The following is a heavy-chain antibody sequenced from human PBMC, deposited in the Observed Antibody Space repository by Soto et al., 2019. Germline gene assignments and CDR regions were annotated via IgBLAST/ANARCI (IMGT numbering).Heavy chain of an antibody. J-gene: IGHJ4*02. V-gene: IGHV4-34*01. CDR1: GGSFSGYY. D-gene: IGHD5-18*01. CDR3: ARKGDYVDTAAFDY. CDR2: INHSGST. Sequence: SETLSLTCAVYGGSFSGYYWSWIRQPPGKGLEWIGEINHSGSTNYNPSLKSRVTISVDTSKNQFSLKLSSVTAADTAVYYCARKGDYVDTAAFDYWGQGTLVTVSS.